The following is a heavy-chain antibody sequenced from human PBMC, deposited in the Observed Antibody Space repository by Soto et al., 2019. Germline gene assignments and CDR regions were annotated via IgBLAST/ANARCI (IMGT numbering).Heavy chain of an antibody. Sequence: PSETLSLTCTVSGGSISSYFWSWIRQPPGKGLEWIGYIFHNGGATYNPSLNSRVSMSIDTSKSQFSLRLNSVSTADTAVYYCAKLSGDYHFSLDYWGQGRLVTVSS. J-gene: IGHJ4*02. V-gene: IGHV4-59*03. D-gene: IGHD3-3*01. CDR2: IFHNGGA. CDR1: GGSISSYF. CDR3: AKLSGDYHFSLDY.